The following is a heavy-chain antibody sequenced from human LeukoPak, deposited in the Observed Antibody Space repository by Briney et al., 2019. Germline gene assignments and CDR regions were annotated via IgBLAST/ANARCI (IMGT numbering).Heavy chain of an antibody. CDR1: GFTVSSNY. Sequence: GGSLRLSCAASGFTVSSNYMSWVRQAPGKGLEGVSVIYSGGSTYYADSVKGRFTISRDNSKNTLYLQMNSLRAEDTAVYYCARETLLGGGAFDIWGQGTMVTVSS. V-gene: IGHV3-66*01. D-gene: IGHD7-27*01. J-gene: IGHJ3*02. CDR2: IYSGGST. CDR3: ARETLLGGGAFDI.